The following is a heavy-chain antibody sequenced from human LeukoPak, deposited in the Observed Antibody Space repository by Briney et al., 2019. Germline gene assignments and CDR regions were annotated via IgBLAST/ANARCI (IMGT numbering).Heavy chain of an antibody. D-gene: IGHD1-26*01. Sequence: SETLSLTCTVSGGSISSYYWSWIRQPPGKGLEWIGYIYYSGSTNYNPSLKSRVTISVDTTKNQFSLKLSSVTAADTAVYYCARSDSGSYPQENWFDPWGQGTLVTVSS. CDR3: ARSDSGSYPQENWFDP. J-gene: IGHJ5*02. CDR2: IYYSGST. V-gene: IGHV4-59*01. CDR1: GGSISSYY.